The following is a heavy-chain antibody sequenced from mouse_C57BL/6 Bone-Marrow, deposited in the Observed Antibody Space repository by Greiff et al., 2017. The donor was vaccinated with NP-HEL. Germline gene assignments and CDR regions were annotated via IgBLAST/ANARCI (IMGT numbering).Heavy chain of an antibody. J-gene: IGHJ2*01. CDR3: ARWGLGLYFDY. Sequence: LQPSYSALVPPLASVHLSCTVSFSTFPSHPLHCIPPMPSPCLEWIGYIYPRDGSTKYNEKFKGKATLTADKSSSTAYMQLNSLTSEDSAVYFCARWGLGLYFDYWGQGTTLTVSS. CDR2: IYPRDGST. V-gene: IGHV1-78*01. D-gene: IGHD4-1*01. CDR1: FSTFPSHP.